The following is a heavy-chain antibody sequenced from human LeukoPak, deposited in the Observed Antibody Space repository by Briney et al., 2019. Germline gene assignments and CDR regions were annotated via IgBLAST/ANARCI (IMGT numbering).Heavy chain of an antibody. D-gene: IGHD3-3*01. J-gene: IGHJ3*02. CDR1: GFTFSSYE. CDR2: IRSSSSTI. V-gene: IGHV3-48*01. Sequence: GGSLRLSCAASGFTFSSYEMNWVRQAPGKGLEWVSYIRSSSSTIYYADSVNGRFTISTDNANNSLYLQMNSLRAEDTAVYYCARSLRNAFDIWGQGTMVTVSS. CDR3: ARSLRNAFDI.